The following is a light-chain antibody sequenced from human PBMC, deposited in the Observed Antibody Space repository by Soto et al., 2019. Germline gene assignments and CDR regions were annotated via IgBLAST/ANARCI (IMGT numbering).Light chain of an antibody. Sequence: QSALTQPASVSGSPGQSITISCTGTSSDVGSYNLVSWYQQHPGKAPKLMIYEGSKRPSGVFNRFSGSKSGNTASLTISGVQAEDEGDYYCCSYSGSKTLDVVFGGGTKLTVL. CDR2: EGS. J-gene: IGLJ2*01. V-gene: IGLV2-23*01. CDR3: CSYSGSKTLDVV. CDR1: SSDVGSYNL.